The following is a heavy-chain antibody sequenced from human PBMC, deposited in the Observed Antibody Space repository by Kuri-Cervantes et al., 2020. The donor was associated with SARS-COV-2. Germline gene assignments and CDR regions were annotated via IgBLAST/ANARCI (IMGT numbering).Heavy chain of an antibody. CDR1: GYTFTSYY. J-gene: IGHJ5*02. CDR3: ARESTGTTVPGQFDP. Sequence: ASVKVSCKASGYTFTSYYMHWVRQAPGQGLEWMGIINPSGGSTSYAQKFQGRVTMTRDTSTSTVYMELSSLRSDDTAVYYCARESTGTTVPGQFDPWGQGTLVTVSS. V-gene: IGHV1-46*01. D-gene: IGHD1-1*01. CDR2: INPSGGST.